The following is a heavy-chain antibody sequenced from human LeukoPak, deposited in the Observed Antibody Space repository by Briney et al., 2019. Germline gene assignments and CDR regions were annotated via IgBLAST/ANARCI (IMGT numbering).Heavy chain of an antibody. CDR2: IYYSGST. J-gene: IGHJ6*03. CDR1: GGSISNYY. D-gene: IGHD5-18*01. V-gene: IGHV4-59*01. CDR3: ARVKEDTAMVGVYYYYYMDV. Sequence: SETLSLTCTVSGGSISNYYWSWIRQPPGKGLEWIGYIYYSGSTKYNPSLKSRVTISVDTSKNQFSLRLSSVTAADTAVYYCARVKEDTAMVGVYYYYYMDVWGKGTTVTISS.